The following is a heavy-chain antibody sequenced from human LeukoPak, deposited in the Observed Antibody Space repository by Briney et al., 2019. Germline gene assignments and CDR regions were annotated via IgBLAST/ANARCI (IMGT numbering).Heavy chain of an antibody. Sequence: GGSLRLSCAASGFTFSNYWMTWVRQAPGKGLEWVANIKQDGSEKYYVDSVKGRFTISRDNAKNSLYLQMNSLRAEDTAVYYGARGSGYSYGPWGQGTLVTVSS. CDR1: GFTFSNYW. J-gene: IGHJ5*02. CDR3: ARGSGYSYGP. V-gene: IGHV3-7*03. D-gene: IGHD5-18*01. CDR2: IKQDGSEK.